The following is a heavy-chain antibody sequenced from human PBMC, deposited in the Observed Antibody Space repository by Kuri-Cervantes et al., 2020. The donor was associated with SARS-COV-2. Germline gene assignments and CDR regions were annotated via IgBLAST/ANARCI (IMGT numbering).Heavy chain of an antibody. V-gene: IGHV4-39*01. CDR2: IYYSGNT. CDR1: GDSISSSTYY. CDR3: ARGGWPDY. D-gene: IGHD6-19*01. J-gene: IGHJ4*02. Sequence: GSLRLSCTVSGDSISSSTYYWGWIRQPPGQGLEWIGSIYYSGNTYYNPSLKTRVTISVATSKNQFSLKLSSVTAADTAVYYCARGGWPDYWGQGTRVTVSS.